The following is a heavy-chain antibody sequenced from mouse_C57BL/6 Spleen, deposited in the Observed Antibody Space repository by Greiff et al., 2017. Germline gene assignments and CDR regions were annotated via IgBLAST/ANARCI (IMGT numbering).Heavy chain of an antibody. D-gene: IGHD2-5*01. CDR3: AGGVYSNYVDY. J-gene: IGHJ2*01. Sequence: VQLKQSGGDLVKPGGSLKLSCAASGFTFSSYGMSWVRQTPDKRLEWVATISSGGSYTYYPDSVKGRFTISRDNAKNTLYLQMSSLKSEDTAMYYCAGGVYSNYVDYWGQGTTLTVSS. CDR2: ISSGGSYT. CDR1: GFTFSSYG. V-gene: IGHV5-6*01.